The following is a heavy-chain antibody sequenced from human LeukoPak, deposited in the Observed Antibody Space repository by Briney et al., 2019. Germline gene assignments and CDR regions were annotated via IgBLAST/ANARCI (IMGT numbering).Heavy chain of an antibody. CDR1: GGSISSSSYY. J-gene: IGHJ4*01. Sequence: SETLSLTCTVSGGSISSSSYYWGWFRQPPGKGLEWIGSIYHTGTTYYNPSLKSRVTISVDTSSNRFSLQLRSVTAADTATYYCASPSKWELSDLGCWGRGTLVTVSS. CDR2: IYHTGTT. V-gene: IGHV4-39*01. CDR3: ASPSKWELSDLGC. D-gene: IGHD1-26*01.